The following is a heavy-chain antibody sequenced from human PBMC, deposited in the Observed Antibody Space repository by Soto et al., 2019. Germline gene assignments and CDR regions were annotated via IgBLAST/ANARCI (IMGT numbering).Heavy chain of an antibody. CDR2: IDWDDDK. CDR1: GFSLSTTGMR. CDR3: ARIPGWLQGFDS. D-gene: IGHD6-19*01. J-gene: IGHJ4*02. V-gene: IGHV2-70*04. Sequence: SGPTLVNPTQTLTLTCTFSGFSLSTTGMRVSWIRQPPGKALEWLARIDWDDDKFYTTSLKTRLTISKDTSKNQVVLTMTNMGPVDTATYFCARIPGWLQGFDSWGQGTLVTVSS.